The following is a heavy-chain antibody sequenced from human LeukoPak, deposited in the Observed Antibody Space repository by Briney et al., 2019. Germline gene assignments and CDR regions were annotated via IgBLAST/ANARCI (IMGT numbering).Heavy chain of an antibody. J-gene: IGHJ4*02. V-gene: IGHV3-7*03. Sequence: GGSLRLSCAASGFTFSSYWMSWVRQAPGKGLEWVANIKQDGSEKYYVDSVKGRFTISRDNAKNSLYLQMNSLGAEDTAVYYCARGYCSGGSCYGDYWGQGTLVTVSS. CDR2: IKQDGSEK. D-gene: IGHD2-15*01. CDR3: ARGYCSGGSCYGDY. CDR1: GFTFSSYW.